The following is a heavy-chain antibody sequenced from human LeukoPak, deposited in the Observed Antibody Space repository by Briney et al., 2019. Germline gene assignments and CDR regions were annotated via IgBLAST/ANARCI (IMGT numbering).Heavy chain of an antibody. CDR2: IKQGGSDK. J-gene: IGHJ4*02. D-gene: IGHD2/OR15-2a*01. CDR1: GFTLSNHW. V-gene: IGHV3-7*01. Sequence: GGSLRLSCEASGFTLSNHWMTRVRQAPGKGLEWVATIKQGGSDKFYVDSVKGRFTISGDNAKNSLYLEMNSLRVEDTAVYYCARDTFGLWGQGTLVTVSS. CDR3: ARDTFGL.